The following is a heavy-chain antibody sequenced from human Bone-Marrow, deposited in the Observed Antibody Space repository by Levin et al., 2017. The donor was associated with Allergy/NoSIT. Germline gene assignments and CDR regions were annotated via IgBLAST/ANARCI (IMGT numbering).Heavy chain of an antibody. D-gene: IGHD5/OR15-5a*01. CDR2: IFYSGST. CDR1: GGSIRTSRYF. J-gene: IGHJ4*02. CDR3: ARVAFSTTGYFDS. Sequence: SQTLSLTCTVSGGSIRTSRYFWGWIRQPPGKGLEWIGSIFYSGSTYYRPSLQSRVSLSVDTSKNQFSLNLNSVTAADTAIYYCARVAFSTTGYFDSWGRGTLLTVSS. V-gene: IGHV4-39*07.